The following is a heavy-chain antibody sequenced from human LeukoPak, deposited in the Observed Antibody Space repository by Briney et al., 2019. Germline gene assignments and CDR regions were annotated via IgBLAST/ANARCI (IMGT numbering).Heavy chain of an antibody. Sequence: SETLSLTCTVSGGSISSYYWSWIRQHPGKGLEWIGYIYYSGSTYYNPSLKSRVTISVDTSKNQFSLKLSSVTAADTAVYYCARDSGYNPALFDYWGQGTLVTVSS. J-gene: IGHJ4*02. CDR2: IYYSGST. D-gene: IGHD5-12*01. CDR1: GGSISSYY. V-gene: IGHV4-59*06. CDR3: ARDSGYNPALFDY.